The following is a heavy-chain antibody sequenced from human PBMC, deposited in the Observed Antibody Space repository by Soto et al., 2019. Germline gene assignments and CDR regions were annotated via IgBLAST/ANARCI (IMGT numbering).Heavy chain of an antibody. Sequence: SETLSLTCTVSGASISSYYWGLIRQPPGKGLEWIGYIYYSGSTNYNPSLESRVTISIDASKNQFSLQMKSVTAAHTAVYYCVRDYLLTGFDPWGHGALVTVSS. CDR3: VRDYLLTGFDP. D-gene: IGHD3-9*01. CDR2: IYYSGST. V-gene: IGHV4-59*01. J-gene: IGHJ5*02. CDR1: GASISSYY.